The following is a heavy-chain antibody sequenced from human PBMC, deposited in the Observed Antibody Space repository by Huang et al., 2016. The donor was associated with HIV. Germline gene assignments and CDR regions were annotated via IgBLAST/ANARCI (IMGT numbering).Heavy chain of an antibody. CDR3: AAGYDTYYDI. D-gene: IGHD2-21*01. CDR2: FAPEHGET. CDR1: GYTLTELS. V-gene: IGHV1-24*01. Sequence: QVQLVQSGAEVKKPGASVKVSCKVSGYTLTELSIHWVRQAPGKGLEWMGGFAPEHGETIYAQNFQGRVTMTEDTAKDTAYMELHSLRPEDTAVYYCAAGYDTYYDIWGQGTMVIASS. J-gene: IGHJ3*02.